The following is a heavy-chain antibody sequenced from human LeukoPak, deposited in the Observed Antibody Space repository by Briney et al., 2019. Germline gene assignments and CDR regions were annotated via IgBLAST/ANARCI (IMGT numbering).Heavy chain of an antibody. D-gene: IGHD6-13*01. CDR3: VRFVGSSWLAFDI. V-gene: IGHV4-59*01. Sequence: SETLSLTCTVSGGSISSYYWSWIRQPPGKGLEWIGYIYYSGSTNYNPSLKSRVTISADTSKNQFSLRLSSVTAADTAVYYWVRFVGSSWLAFDIWGQGTMVTVSS. CDR2: IYYSGST. J-gene: IGHJ3*02. CDR1: GGSISSYY.